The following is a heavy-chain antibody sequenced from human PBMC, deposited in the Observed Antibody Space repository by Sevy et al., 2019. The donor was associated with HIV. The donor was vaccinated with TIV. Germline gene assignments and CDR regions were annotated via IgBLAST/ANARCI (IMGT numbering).Heavy chain of an antibody. CDR3: TTDWHSSGTLGSGYMDV. D-gene: IGHD1-26*01. V-gene: IGHV3-15*01. CDR2: TKRKTDGGTT. CDR1: GFTFSNAW. Sequence: GGSLRLSCAASGFTFSNAWMSWVRQAPGKGLEWVGRTKRKTDGGTTDYAAPVKGRFTISRDDSENRLYLQMNSLKTEDTAVYYCTTDWHSSGTLGSGYMDVWGKGTTVTVSS. J-gene: IGHJ6*03.